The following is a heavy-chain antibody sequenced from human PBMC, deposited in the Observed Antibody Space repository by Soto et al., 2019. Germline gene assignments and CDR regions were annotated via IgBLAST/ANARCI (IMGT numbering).Heavy chain of an antibody. CDR2: MFYGVST. Sequence: SETLSLTCTVSGSSINISGYYWGWIRQPPGKGLEWIGSMFYGVSTYYNPSLKSRVTVSVDTSKNQFSLNLRSVTAADTAVYYCARLPSRHLVDYWGQGTLVTVSS. CDR1: GSSINISGYY. D-gene: IGHD3-3*02. CDR3: ARLPSRHLVDY. J-gene: IGHJ4*02. V-gene: IGHV4-39*01.